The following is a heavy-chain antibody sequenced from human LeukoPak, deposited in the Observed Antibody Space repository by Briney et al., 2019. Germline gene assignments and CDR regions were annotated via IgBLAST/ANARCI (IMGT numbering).Heavy chain of an antibody. CDR2: TYYRSKWYN. Sequence: SQTLSLTCAISGDIVSSNSAAWNWIRQSPSRGLEWLGRTYYRSKWYNDYAVSVKSRITINPDTSKNQFSLQLNSVTPEDTAVYYCARTHLRSGWYEDYYYYGMDVWGQGTTVTVSS. CDR3: ARTHLRSGWYEDYYYYGMDV. D-gene: IGHD6-19*01. V-gene: IGHV6-1*01. J-gene: IGHJ6*02. CDR1: GDIVSSNSAA.